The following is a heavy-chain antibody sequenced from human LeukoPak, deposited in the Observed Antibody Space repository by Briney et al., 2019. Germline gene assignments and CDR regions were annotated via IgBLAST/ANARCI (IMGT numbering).Heavy chain of an antibody. V-gene: IGHV4-59*01. CDR3: ARQMGGSWTINY. Sequence: SETLSLTCTVSGGAISNYYWGWIRQAPGKGLEWIGYIYYSGNTNYNPSLRSRVTISVDTSKNQFSLSLSSVTAADTAVYYCARQMGGSWTINYWGQGTLVTVSS. CDR2: IYYSGNT. D-gene: IGHD6-13*01. J-gene: IGHJ4*02. CDR1: GGAISNYY.